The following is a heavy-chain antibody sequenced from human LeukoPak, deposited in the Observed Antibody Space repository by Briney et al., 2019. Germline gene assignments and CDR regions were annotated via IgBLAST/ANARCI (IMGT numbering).Heavy chain of an antibody. CDR2: ISSSGSTI. CDR3: ARARSRGYYYYYGMDV. J-gene: IGHJ6*02. Sequence: GGSLRLSCAASGFTFSDYYMSWIRQAPGKGLEWVSYISSSGSTIYYADSVKGRFTISRDNAKNSLYLQMNSLRAEGTAVYYCARARSRGYYYYYGMDVWGQGTTVTVSS. CDR1: GFTFSDYY. D-gene: IGHD3-10*01. V-gene: IGHV3-11*01.